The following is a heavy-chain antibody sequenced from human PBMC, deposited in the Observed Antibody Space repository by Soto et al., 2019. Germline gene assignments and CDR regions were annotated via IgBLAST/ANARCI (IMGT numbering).Heavy chain of an antibody. J-gene: IGHJ4*02. CDR1: GFTFSNAW. CDR3: TTGLSNGYYNFYY. V-gene: IGHV3-15*01. CDR2: IKGEADGGTT. D-gene: IGHD3-22*01. Sequence: HLVESGGGLVKPGGSLRLSCAASGFTFSNAWMSWVRQAPGKGLEWVGRIKGEADGGTTDYAAPVKGRITISRDHSKDTLYLQINSLKTEDTAVYYCTTGLSNGYYNFYYWGQGTPVTVSS.